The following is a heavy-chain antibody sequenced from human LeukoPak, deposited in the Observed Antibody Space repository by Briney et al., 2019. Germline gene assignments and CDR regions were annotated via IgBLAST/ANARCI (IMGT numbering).Heavy chain of an antibody. V-gene: IGHV3-11*01. CDR3: ARSGIAAAGGYRDIDY. Sequence: GGSLRLSCAASGFTFSDYYMSWIRQAPGMGLEWVSYISSSGSTIYYADSVKGRFTISRDNAKNSLYLQMNSLRAEDTAVYYCARSGIAAAGGYRDIDYWGQGTLVTVSS. D-gene: IGHD6-13*01. CDR1: GFTFSDYY. J-gene: IGHJ4*02. CDR2: ISSSGSTI.